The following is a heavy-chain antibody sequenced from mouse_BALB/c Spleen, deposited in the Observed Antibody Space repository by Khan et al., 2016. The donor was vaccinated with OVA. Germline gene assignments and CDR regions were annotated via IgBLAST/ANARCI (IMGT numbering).Heavy chain of an antibody. Sequence: DLVKPGASVKLSCKASGYTFTSYWINWIKQRPGQGLAWIGRIGPGSSNAYYNDMFKDKATLTVDTSSNTAHIQLSSLSSEDSAFYFCASENYYGRSCYSMDYWGQGTSVTGSA. D-gene: IGHD1-1*01. J-gene: IGHJ4*01. CDR2: IGPGSSNA. CDR3: ASENYYGRSCYSMDY. V-gene: IGHV1S41*01. CDR1: GYTFTSYW.